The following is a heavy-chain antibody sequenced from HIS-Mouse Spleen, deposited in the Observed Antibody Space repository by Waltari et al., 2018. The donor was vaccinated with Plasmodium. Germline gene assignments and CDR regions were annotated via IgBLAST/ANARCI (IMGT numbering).Heavy chain of an antibody. Sequence: QVQLQQWGAGLLKPSETLSLTCAVYGGSFSGYYWSGIRQPPGKGLEWIGEINHSGSTNSNPSLKSRVTISVDTSKNQFSLKLSSVTAADTAVYYGARGRVLGTSSGYFDLWGRGTLVTVSS. CDR1: GGSFSGYY. J-gene: IGHJ2*01. CDR2: INHSGST. CDR3: ARGRVLGTSSGYFDL. D-gene: IGHD3-10*01. V-gene: IGHV4-34*01.